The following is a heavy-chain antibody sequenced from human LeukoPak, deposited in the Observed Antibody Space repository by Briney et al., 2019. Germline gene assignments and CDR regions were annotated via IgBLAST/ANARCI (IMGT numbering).Heavy chain of an antibody. Sequence: GGSLRLSFAASGFTFSTYTMNWVRQAPGKGLEWVSSISSRSSYIYYADSVKGRFTISRDNAKNSLYLQMNSLRAEDTAVYHCARDRLLEDRDYSYYYYMDVWGKGTTVTVSS. CDR2: ISSRSSYI. CDR3: ARDRLLEDRDYSYYYYMDV. D-gene: IGHD1-1*01. J-gene: IGHJ6*03. CDR1: GFTFSTYT. V-gene: IGHV3-21*01.